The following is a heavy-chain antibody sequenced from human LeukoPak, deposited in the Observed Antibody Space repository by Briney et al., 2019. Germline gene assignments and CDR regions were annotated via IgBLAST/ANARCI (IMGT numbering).Heavy chain of an antibody. D-gene: IGHD1-26*01. CDR1: GFTFSSYS. CDR3: ARAPREGFSGSYHDY. CDR2: ISSNGDNT. J-gene: IGHJ4*02. Sequence: GGSLRLSCAASGFTFSSYSMHWVRQAPGKGLEYVSAISSNGDNTYYANSVKGRFTISRDNSKNTLYLQMASLRGEDTALYYCARAPREGFSGSYHDYWGQGTLVTVSS. V-gene: IGHV3-64*01.